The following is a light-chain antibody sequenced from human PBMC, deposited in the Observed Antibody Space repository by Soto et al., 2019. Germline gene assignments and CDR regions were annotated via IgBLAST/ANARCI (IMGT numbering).Light chain of an antibody. V-gene: IGKV3-20*01. Sequence: EVVLTQSPDTLSLSPGERATLSCRPSQSVSSNYLAWYQQRPGQAPRLLISGASSRASGIPDRFIGSGSGTDFTLTITRLEPDDFAVYYCQQYGGSPLYTFGQGTKVE. CDR2: GAS. CDR1: QSVSSNY. J-gene: IGKJ2*01. CDR3: QQYGGSPLYT.